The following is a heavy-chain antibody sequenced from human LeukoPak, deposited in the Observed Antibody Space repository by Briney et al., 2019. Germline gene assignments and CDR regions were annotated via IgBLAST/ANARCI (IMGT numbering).Heavy chain of an antibody. Sequence: GGSLRLXCAASGFTCSSYSMKWVRQAPGKGLEWVSSISSSSSYIYYADSVKGRFTISRDNAKNSLYLQMNSLRAEDTAVYYCARPYYYDSSGYYYWGQGTLVTVSS. D-gene: IGHD3-22*01. CDR2: ISSSSSYI. CDR3: ARPYYYDSSGYYY. V-gene: IGHV3-21*01. J-gene: IGHJ4*02. CDR1: GFTCSSYS.